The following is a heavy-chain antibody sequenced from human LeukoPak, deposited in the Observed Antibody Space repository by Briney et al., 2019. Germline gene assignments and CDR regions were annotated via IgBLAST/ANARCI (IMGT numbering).Heavy chain of an antibody. Sequence: ASVKVSCKASGYTFTSYDINWVRQATGQGLEWMGWMHPNSGNTGYAQKFQGRVTITRNTSISTAYMELSSLRSEDTAVYYCARGKGRFLEPDAFDIWGQGTMVTVSS. CDR2: MHPNSGNT. D-gene: IGHD3-3*01. CDR1: GYTFTSYD. J-gene: IGHJ3*02. V-gene: IGHV1-8*03. CDR3: ARGKGRFLEPDAFDI.